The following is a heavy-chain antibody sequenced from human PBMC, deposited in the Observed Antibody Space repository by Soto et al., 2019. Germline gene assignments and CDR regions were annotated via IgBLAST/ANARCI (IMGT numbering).Heavy chain of an antibody. J-gene: IGHJ4*02. V-gene: IGHV3-33*01. CDR2: IWYDGSNK. CDR3: ARDATVVVTAITYFDY. D-gene: IGHD2-21*02. CDR1: GFTFSSYG. Sequence: PGGYMRLSCAASGFTFSSYGMHWVRQAPGKGLEWVAVIWYDGSNKYYADSVKGRFTISRDNSKNTLYLQMNSLRAEDTAVYYCARDATVVVTAITYFDYWGQGTLVTVSS.